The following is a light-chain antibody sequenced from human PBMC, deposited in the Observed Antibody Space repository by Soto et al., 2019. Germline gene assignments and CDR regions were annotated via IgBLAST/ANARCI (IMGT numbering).Light chain of an antibody. CDR1: QTISVS. CDR3: QQYNSYSRT. Sequence: SPSTLSASVGDTVTITCRASQTISVSLAWYQQKPGKAPKLLIYKASSLESGVPSRFSGSGSGTEFTLTISSLQPDDFATYYCQQYNSYSRTFGQGTKVDIK. V-gene: IGKV1-5*03. CDR2: KAS. J-gene: IGKJ1*01.